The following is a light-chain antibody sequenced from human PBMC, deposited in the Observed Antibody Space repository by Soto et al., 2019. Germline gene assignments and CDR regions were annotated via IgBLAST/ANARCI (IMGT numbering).Light chain of an antibody. J-gene: IGKJ4*01. Sequence: ILMTQCPATLSVSPGEIATLSCRASQSISNNLAWYQPKPGQAPRLLIYDASTRPTGIPDRFSGSGYETDFTLTISRLEPEDFAVYYCQQYGALPPTFGGGTKVEIK. CDR1: QSISNN. CDR2: DAS. CDR3: QQYGALPPT. V-gene: IGKV3-15*01.